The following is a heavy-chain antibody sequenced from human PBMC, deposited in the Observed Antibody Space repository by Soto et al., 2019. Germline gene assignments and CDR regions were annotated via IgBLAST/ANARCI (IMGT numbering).Heavy chain of an antibody. CDR2: INAGNGNT. J-gene: IGHJ6*02. CDR1: GYTFTSYA. D-gene: IGHD6-6*01. CDR3: AREDKLVRTYYYYGMDV. V-gene: IGHV1-3*01. Sequence: QVPLVQSGAEVKKPGASVKVSCKASGYTFTSYAMHWVRQAPGQRLEWMGWINAGNGNTKYSQKFQGRVTITRDTSASTAYMELSSLRSEDTAVYYCAREDKLVRTYYYYGMDVWGQGTTVTVSS.